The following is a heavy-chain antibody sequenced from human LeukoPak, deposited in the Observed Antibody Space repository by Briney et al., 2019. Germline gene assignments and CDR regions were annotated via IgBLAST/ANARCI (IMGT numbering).Heavy chain of an antibody. Sequence: PSETLSLTCTVSGGSISSYYWSWIRQPPGKGLEWIGYIYYSGSTNYNPSLKSRVTISVDTSKNQFSLKLSPVTAADTAVYYCARANYYDSSSWGDYYYYYGMDVWGQGTTVTVSS. CDR1: GGSISSYY. V-gene: IGHV4-59*01. CDR2: IYYSGST. J-gene: IGHJ6*02. D-gene: IGHD3-22*01. CDR3: ARANYYDSSSWGDYYYYYGMDV.